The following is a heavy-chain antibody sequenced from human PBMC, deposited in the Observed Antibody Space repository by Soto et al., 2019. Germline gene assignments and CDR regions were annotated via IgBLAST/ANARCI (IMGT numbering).Heavy chain of an antibody. D-gene: IGHD4-4*01. CDR2: MNPKSANT. Sequence: ASVKVSCKASRYTFISYDINWVRQAPGQGLEWMGWMNPKSANTGYAQNFQGRVTMTRNTSISTAYMELSSLRSEDTAVYYCARSPSWETTVTPYYFDYWGQ. J-gene: IGHJ4*02. CDR3: ARSPSWETTVTPYYFDY. CDR1: RYTFISYD. V-gene: IGHV1-8*01.